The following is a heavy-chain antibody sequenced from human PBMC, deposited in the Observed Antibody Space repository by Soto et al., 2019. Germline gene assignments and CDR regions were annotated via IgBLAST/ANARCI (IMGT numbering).Heavy chain of an antibody. Sequence: SQTLSLTCVISGDSVSSNSAAWNWIRQSPSRGLEWLGRTYYRSKWYNDYAVSVKSRITINPDTSKNQFSLQLNSVTPEDTAVYYCAREGGAAGGNRLVHDAFDIWGQGTRVTVSS. CDR1: GDSVSSNSAA. V-gene: IGHV6-1*01. CDR3: AREGGAAGGNRLVHDAFDI. J-gene: IGHJ3*02. CDR2: TYYRSKWYN. D-gene: IGHD6-13*01.